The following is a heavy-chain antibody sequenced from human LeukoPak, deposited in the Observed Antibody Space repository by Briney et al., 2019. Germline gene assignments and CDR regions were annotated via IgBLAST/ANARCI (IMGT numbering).Heavy chain of an antibody. J-gene: IGHJ4*02. CDR2: INPNSGGT. V-gene: IGHV1-2*02. CDR1: GYTFTGYY. D-gene: IGHD3-22*01. CDR3: ARSEVTMIVDY. Sequence: GASVKVSCKASGYTFTGYYIHWVRQAPGQGLEWMGWINPNSGGTNSAQKFQGRVTMTRDTSISTAYMELSRLRSDDTAVYYCARSEVTMIVDYWGQGTLVTVSS.